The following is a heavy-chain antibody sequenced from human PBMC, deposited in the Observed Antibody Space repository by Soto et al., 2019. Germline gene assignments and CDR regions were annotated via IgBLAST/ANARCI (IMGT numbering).Heavy chain of an antibody. CDR3: ARDPLEWLLTTYYYYGMDV. CDR1: GFTFSSYS. Sequence: GGALRLSCAASGFTFSSYSMNWVRQAPGKGLEWVSYVSSSSSTIYYADSVKGRFTISRDNAKNSLYLQMNSLRDEDTAVYYCARDPLEWLLTTYYYYGMDVWGQGTTVTVSS. V-gene: IGHV3-48*02. D-gene: IGHD3-3*01. CDR2: VSSSSSTI. J-gene: IGHJ6*02.